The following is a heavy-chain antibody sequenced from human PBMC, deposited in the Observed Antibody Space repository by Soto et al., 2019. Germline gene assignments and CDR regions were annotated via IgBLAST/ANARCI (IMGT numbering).Heavy chain of an antibody. Sequence: SGPTLVNPTQTLTLTCSFSGFSLTTDRVAVAWIRQPPGKALEFLGLKYWDDDRRYRPSLKTRLSITKDASKSQVVLKMTNMDPADTATYFCARSPSDSTDYKRVAWYFDVWGPGTLVTVSS. CDR1: GFSLTTDRVA. CDR2: KYWDDDR. CDR3: ARSPSDSTDYKRVAWYFDV. D-gene: IGHD3-22*01. V-gene: IGHV2-5*02. J-gene: IGHJ2*01.